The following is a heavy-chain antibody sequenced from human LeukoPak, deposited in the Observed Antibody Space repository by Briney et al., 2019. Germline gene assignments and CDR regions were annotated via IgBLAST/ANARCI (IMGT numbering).Heavy chain of an antibody. CDR2: INYSGSS. CDR1: GGSIYSSSYY. Sequence: SETLSLTCSISGGSIYSSSYYWAWIRQPPGKGLEWIGSINYSGSSFYNPSLKSRVALSVDTSKHQFSVRVSSVTAADTAVYYCARHKYTSGWYADYWGQGTLVTVSS. D-gene: IGHD6-19*01. V-gene: IGHV4-39*01. J-gene: IGHJ4*02. CDR3: ARHKYTSGWYADY.